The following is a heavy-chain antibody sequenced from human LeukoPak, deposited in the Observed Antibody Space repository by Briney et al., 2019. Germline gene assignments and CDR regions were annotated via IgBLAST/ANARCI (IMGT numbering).Heavy chain of an antibody. CDR2: IYYSGST. J-gene: IGHJ4*02. V-gene: IGHV4-39*01. CDR3: ARGRYYYDSSGPNTPFLYYFDY. Sequence: PSETLSLTCTVSGGSISSNSYYWGWIRQPPGKGLEWLGSIYYSGSTYYNPSLKSRVTIYVDTSKNQFSLKLSSVTAGDTAVYYCARGRYYYDSSGPNTPFLYYFDYWGQGTLVTVSS. CDR1: GGSISSNSYY. D-gene: IGHD3-22*01.